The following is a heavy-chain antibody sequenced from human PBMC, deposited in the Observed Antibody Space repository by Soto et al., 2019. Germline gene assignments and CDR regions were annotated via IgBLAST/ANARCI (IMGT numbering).Heavy chain of an antibody. CDR3: AKVLGRGWYARRFDY. Sequence: QVQLVESGGGVVQPGRSLRLSCAASGFTFSSYGMHWVRQAPGKGLEWVAVISYDGSNKYYADSVKGRFTISRDNSKNTLYLQMNSLSAEDTAVYYCAKVLGRGWYARRFDYWGQGSLVTVSS. CDR2: ISYDGSNK. CDR1: GFTFSSYG. J-gene: IGHJ4*02. D-gene: IGHD6-19*01. V-gene: IGHV3-30*18.